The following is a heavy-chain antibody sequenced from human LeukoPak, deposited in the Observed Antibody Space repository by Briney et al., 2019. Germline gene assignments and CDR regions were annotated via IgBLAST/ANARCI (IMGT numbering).Heavy chain of an antibody. J-gene: IGHJ4*02. CDR2: IIPIFGTA. V-gene: IGHV1-69*01. D-gene: IGHD1-1*01. Sequence: SAKVPCKASGGTFSSYAISWVRQAPGQGLEWMGGIIPIFGTANYAQKFQGRVTITADESTSTAYMELSSLRSEDTAVYYCARGRGDNWHQFDYWGQGTLVTVSS. CDR3: ARGRGDNWHQFDY. CDR1: GGTFSSYA.